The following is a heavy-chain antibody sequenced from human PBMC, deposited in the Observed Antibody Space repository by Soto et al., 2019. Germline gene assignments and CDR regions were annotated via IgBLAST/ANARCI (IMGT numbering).Heavy chain of an antibody. Sequence: PGVSLGLSFAAPGFTFSSYCMHWVRQAPGKGLEWVAVIWYDGSNKYYADSVKGRFTISRDNSKNTLYLQMNSLRAEDTAVYYCARAGYDSSGSFDYWGQGTLVTVSS. CDR2: IWYDGSNK. D-gene: IGHD3-22*01. J-gene: IGHJ4*02. CDR1: GFTFSSYC. CDR3: ARAGYDSSGSFDY. V-gene: IGHV3-33*01.